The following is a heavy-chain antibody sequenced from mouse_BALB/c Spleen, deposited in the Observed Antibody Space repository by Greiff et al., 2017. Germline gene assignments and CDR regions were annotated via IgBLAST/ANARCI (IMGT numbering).Heavy chain of an antibody. Sequence: EVKLEESGGGLVQPGGSRKLSCAASGFTFSSFGMHWVRQAPEKGLEWVAYISSGSSTIYYADTVKGRFTISRDNPKNTLFLQMTSLRSEDTAMYYCARDYYGSSYYAMDYWGQGTSVTVSS. J-gene: IGHJ4*01. CDR2: ISSGSSTI. CDR3: ARDYYGSSYYAMDY. D-gene: IGHD1-1*01. CDR1: GFTFSSFG. V-gene: IGHV5-17*02.